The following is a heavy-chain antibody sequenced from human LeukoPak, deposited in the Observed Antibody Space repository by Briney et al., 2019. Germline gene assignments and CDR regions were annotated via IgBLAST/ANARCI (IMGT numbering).Heavy chain of an antibody. Sequence: GGSLRLSCAASGFTFSSYSMNWVRQAPGKGLEWVSSISSSSSYIYYADSVKGRFTISRDNAKTSLYLQMNSLRAEDTAVYYCARGMVREFDPWGQGTLVTVSS. CDR1: GFTFSSYS. CDR2: ISSSSSYI. D-gene: IGHD3-10*01. V-gene: IGHV3-21*01. J-gene: IGHJ5*02. CDR3: ARGMVREFDP.